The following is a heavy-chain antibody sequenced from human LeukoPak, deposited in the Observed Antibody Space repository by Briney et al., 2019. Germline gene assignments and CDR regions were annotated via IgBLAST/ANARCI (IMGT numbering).Heavy chain of an antibody. CDR2: IYYSGST. D-gene: IGHD2-8*01. CDR1: GGSISSSSYY. CDR3: AILGYCTNGVCYGHYFDY. J-gene: IGHJ4*02. Sequence: PSETLSLTCTVSGGSISSSSYYWGWIRQPPGKGLEWIGSIYYSGSTYYNPSLKSRVTISVDTSKNQFSLKLSSVTAADTAVYYCAILGYCTNGVCYGHYFDYWGQGTLVTVSS. V-gene: IGHV4-39*01.